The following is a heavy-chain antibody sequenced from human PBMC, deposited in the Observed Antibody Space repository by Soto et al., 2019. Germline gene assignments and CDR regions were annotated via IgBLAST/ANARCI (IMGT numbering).Heavy chain of an antibody. CDR3: AKDRLGATPDYFDY. V-gene: IGHV3-23*01. Sequence: EVQLLESGGVLVQPGGSLRLSCAASGFTFSRYAMSWVRQAPGKGLEWVSAISGSGGTTYYADSVKGRFTISRDNSKNALYLQMNSLRAEDTALYYFAKDRLGATPDYFDYWGQGTLVTVSS. D-gene: IGHD1-26*01. J-gene: IGHJ4*02. CDR1: GFTFSRYA. CDR2: ISGSGGTT.